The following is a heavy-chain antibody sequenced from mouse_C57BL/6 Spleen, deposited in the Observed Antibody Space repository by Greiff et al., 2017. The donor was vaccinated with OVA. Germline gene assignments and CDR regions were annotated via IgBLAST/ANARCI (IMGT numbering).Heavy chain of an antibody. J-gene: IGHJ3*01. CDR1: GYTFTSYW. CDR2: IDPSDSYT. V-gene: IGHV1-50*01. Sequence: QVQLQQPGAELVKPGASVKLSCKASGYTFTSYWMQWVKQRPGQGLEWIGEIDPSDSYTNYNQKFKGKATLTVDTSSSTAYMQLSSLTSEDSAVYSCAALLRYPAWFAYWGQGTLVTVSA. D-gene: IGHD1-1*01. CDR3: AALLRYPAWFAY.